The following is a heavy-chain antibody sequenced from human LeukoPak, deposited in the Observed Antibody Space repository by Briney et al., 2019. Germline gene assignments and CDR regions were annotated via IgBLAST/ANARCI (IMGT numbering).Heavy chain of an antibody. CDR1: GFTVSRSY. D-gene: IGHD3-22*01. V-gene: IGHV3-53*01. J-gene: IGHJ4*02. CDR2: IYTSGNT. Sequence: GGSLRLSCAASGFTVSRSYISWVRQAPGKGLEWVSVIYTSGNTYYADSVKGRFTISRDNSKNTLYLQMNSLKAEDTAVYYCARAPFYFDSSNYPYFDYWGQGTLVTVSS. CDR3: ARAPFYFDSSNYPYFDY.